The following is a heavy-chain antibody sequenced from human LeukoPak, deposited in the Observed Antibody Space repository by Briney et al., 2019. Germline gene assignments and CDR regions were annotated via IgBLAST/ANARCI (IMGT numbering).Heavy chain of an antibody. V-gene: IGHV3-23*01. CDR2: ISGSGGST. Sequence: GGSLRLSCAASGFTFSSYAMTWVRQAPGKGLEWVSVISGSGGSTYYADSVKGRFTISRDNSKNTLYLQMNSLRAEDTAVYYCAKGNYQLLTRFDYWGQGTLVTVSS. CDR3: AKGNYQLLTRFDY. D-gene: IGHD2-2*01. J-gene: IGHJ4*02. CDR1: GFTFSSYA.